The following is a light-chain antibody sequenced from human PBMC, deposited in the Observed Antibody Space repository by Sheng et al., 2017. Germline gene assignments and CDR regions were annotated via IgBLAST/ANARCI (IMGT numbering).Light chain of an antibody. CDR3: QQYNNWPLT. Sequence: EIVMTQSPATLSLSPGERVTLSCRASQSVSSGYLAWYQQKPGQAPRLLIYGASSRATGIPDRFSGSGSGTDFTLTISSLQSEDFAVYYCQQYNNWPLTFGGGTKVEIK. V-gene: IGKV3D-15*01. CDR2: GAS. CDR1: QSVSSGY. J-gene: IGKJ4*01.